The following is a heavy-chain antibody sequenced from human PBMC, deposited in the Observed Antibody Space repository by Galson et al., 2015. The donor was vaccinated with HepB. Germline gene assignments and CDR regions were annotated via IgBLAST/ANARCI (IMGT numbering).Heavy chain of an antibody. CDR1: GYTFTSYG. Sequence: SVKVSCKASGYTFTSYGISWVRQAPGQGLEWMGWISAYNGNTNYAQKLQGRVTMTTDTSTSTAYMELRSLRSDDTAVYYCARGGTYGDYEGEWVGYFDYWGQGTLVTVSS. J-gene: IGHJ4*02. D-gene: IGHD4-17*01. CDR2: ISAYNGNT. V-gene: IGHV1-18*01. CDR3: ARGGTYGDYEGEWVGYFDY.